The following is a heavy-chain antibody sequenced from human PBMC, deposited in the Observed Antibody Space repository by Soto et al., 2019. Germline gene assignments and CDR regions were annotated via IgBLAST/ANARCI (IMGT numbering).Heavy chain of an antibody. CDR3: AKDREYYYGSGNYISYFDY. Sequence: EVQLLESGGGLVQPGGSLRLSCAGSGFTFNSYAMSWVRQAPGKGLEWVSCISGRGDSTYYADSVKVRFIISRDNSKNTMYLNMKSLRAEDTAVYYCAKDREYYYGSGNYISYFDYWGQGAPVTVSS. CDR2: ISGRGDST. D-gene: IGHD3-10*01. V-gene: IGHV3-23*01. CDR1: GFTFNSYA. J-gene: IGHJ4*02.